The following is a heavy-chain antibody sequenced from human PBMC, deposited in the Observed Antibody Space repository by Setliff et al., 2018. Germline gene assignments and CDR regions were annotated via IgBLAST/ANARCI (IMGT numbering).Heavy chain of an antibody. CDR1: GDPMSSRRYY. V-gene: IGHV4-61*09. D-gene: IGHD3-3*01. CDR3: ARMSGFQYMDV. CDR2: IYTSWST. J-gene: IGHJ6*03. Sequence: SETLSLTCTVSGDPMSSRRYYWAWIRQPAGKGLEWIGQIYTSWSTNYNPSLKSRVTISLDTSNNQFSLSLSSVTAADMAVYYCARMSGFQYMDVWGKGTTVTSP.